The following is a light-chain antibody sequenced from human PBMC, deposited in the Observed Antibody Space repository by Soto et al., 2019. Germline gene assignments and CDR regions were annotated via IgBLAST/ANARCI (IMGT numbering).Light chain of an antibody. J-gene: IGKJ1*01. CDR2: KAS. CDR3: QHYHSYSEA. Sequence: DIQMTQSPSTLSGSVGDRVTITCRASQAISSWLAWYQQKPGKAPKLLIYKASTLKSGVPSRFSGSGSGKEFTLTISSLQPDDFATYYCQHYHSYSEALGQGIKVDXK. CDR1: QAISSW. V-gene: IGKV1-5*03.